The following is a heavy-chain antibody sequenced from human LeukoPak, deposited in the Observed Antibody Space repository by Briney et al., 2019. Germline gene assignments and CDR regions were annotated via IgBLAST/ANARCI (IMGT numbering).Heavy chain of an antibody. CDR3: ARSNDFWTGYFEK. J-gene: IGHJ4*02. CDR2: FYSSGST. D-gene: IGHD3/OR15-3a*01. V-gene: IGHV4-39*07. Sequence: PSETLSLTCNVSGDPLNDNLYYWGWIRQSPGKGLEWIVSFYSSGSTSSHSSLKSRVTISVDTSRTQLSLKLDSVTTADTAIYYCARSNDFWTGYFEKWGQGTLVTVSS. CDR1: GDPLNDNLYY.